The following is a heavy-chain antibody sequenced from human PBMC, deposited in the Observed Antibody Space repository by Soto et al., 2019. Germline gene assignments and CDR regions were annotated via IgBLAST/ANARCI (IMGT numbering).Heavy chain of an antibody. CDR1: GDSISSNNW. Sequence: SEPLSLTCAVSGDSISSNNWWTWVRQAPGKGLEWIGEIYYSGSTNYNPSLKSRVTISVDTSKNQFSLKLSSVTAADTAVYYCARHSAYCGGDCYSGWFDPWGQGTLVTVSS. CDR2: IYYSGST. D-gene: IGHD2-21*02. CDR3: ARHSAYCGGDCYSGWFDP. J-gene: IGHJ5*02. V-gene: IGHV4-4*02.